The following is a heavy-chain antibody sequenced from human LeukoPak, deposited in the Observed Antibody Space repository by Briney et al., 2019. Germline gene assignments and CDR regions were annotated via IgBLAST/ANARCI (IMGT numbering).Heavy chain of an antibody. D-gene: IGHD3-9*01. J-gene: IGHJ5*02. CDR2: ISSSSSYI. CDR3: ASSGDYDILTGYYRGWS. CDR1: GFTFSSYW. Sequence: GGSLRLSCAASGFTFSSYWMHWVRQAPGKGLEWVSSISSSSSYIYYADSVKGRFTISRDNAKNSLYLQMNSLRAEDTAVYYCASSGDYDILTGYYRGWSWGQGTLVTVSS. V-gene: IGHV3-21*01.